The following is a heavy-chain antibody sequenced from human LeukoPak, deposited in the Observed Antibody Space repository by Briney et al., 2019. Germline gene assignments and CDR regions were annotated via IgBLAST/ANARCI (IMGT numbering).Heavy chain of an antibody. CDR3: ARDRSSSVYVSSGYYFSYLDY. D-gene: IGHD3-22*01. J-gene: IGHJ4*02. CDR1: GVTLSPYA. V-gene: IGHV3-30*04. CDR2: ISYDGSNT. Sequence: GGSLRLSCAASGVTLSPYAVHWVRQAPGKGLEWVGVISYDGSNTYYADSVKGRFTISRDNSKNTLYLQMNSLRVEDTAAYYCARDRSSSVYVSSGYYFSYLDYWGQGTLVTVSS.